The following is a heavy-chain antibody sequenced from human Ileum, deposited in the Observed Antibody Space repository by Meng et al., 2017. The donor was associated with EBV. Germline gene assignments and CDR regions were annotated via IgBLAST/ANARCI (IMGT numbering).Heavy chain of an antibody. CDR2: IYNSGST. V-gene: IGHV4-61*08. CDR3: ARDGYSSGSD. D-gene: IGHD6-19*01. CDR1: GGSVSSGGNY. Sequence: QGRLQGPGPRMVKPSETLSLTCSVSGGSVSSGGNYWSWIRQPPGKGLEWIGYIYNSGSTNYNPSLKSRVTISVDTSKNQFSLKLSSVTAADTAVYYCARDGYSSGSDWGQGTLVTVSS. J-gene: IGHJ4*02.